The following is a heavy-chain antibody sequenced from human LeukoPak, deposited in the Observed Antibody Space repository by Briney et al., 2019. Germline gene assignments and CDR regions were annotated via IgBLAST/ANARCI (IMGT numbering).Heavy chain of an antibody. V-gene: IGHV3-23*01. Sequence: GGSLRLFCAGSGVTFSNFDMNMGRQAPGKGLEWVSGINGRGAKTYYADSVKGRFTISRDNSKNTLHLQMNSLRAEDTALYYCARASRWLDLDDWGQGALVTVSA. CDR3: ARASRWLDLDD. CDR1: GVTFSNFD. D-gene: IGHD6-19*01. CDR2: INGRGAKT. J-gene: IGHJ4*02.